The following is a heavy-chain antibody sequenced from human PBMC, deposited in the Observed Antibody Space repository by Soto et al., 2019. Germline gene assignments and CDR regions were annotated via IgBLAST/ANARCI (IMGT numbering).Heavy chain of an antibody. CDR2: IYYSGTT. V-gene: IGHV4-31*03. D-gene: IGHD2-8*01. CDR3: AREGDCTNGVCYDY. Sequence: NPSETLSLTCTVSGGSISSGGYSWIWIRQHPGKGLEWIGYIYYSGTTYYNPSLKSRVTISVDTSKNQFSLNLSSVTAADTAVYYCAREGDCTNGVCYDYWGQGTLVTVSS. CDR1: GGSISSGGYS. J-gene: IGHJ4*02.